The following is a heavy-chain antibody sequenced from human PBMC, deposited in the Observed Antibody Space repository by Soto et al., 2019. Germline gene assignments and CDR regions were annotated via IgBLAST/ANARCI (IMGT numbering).Heavy chain of an antibody. Sequence: ASVKVSCKASGYTFTSYGISWVRQAPGQGLEWMGWISAYNGNTNYAQKLQGRVTMTTDTSTSTAYMELRSLRSDDTAVYYCARYSSVLWLVRGDYYYGMDVWGQGTTVTVSS. V-gene: IGHV1-18*01. J-gene: IGHJ6*02. CDR3: ARYSSVLWLVRGDYYYGMDV. CDR2: ISAYNGNT. CDR1: GYTFTSYG. D-gene: IGHD6-19*01.